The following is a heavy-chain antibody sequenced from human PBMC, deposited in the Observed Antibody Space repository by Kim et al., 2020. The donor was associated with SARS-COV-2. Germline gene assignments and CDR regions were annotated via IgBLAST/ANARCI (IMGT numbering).Heavy chain of an antibody. Sequence: ASVKGRITITRDNGKKSLYLQMNSLRDADTAVYYCAGVPYSSSTDWYFDLWGRGTLVTVSS. J-gene: IGHJ2*01. D-gene: IGHD6-13*01. V-gene: IGHV3-48*02. CDR3: AGVPYSSSTDWYFDL.